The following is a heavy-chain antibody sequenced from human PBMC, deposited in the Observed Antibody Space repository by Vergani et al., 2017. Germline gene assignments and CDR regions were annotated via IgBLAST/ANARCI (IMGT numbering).Heavy chain of an antibody. CDR1: GFTFSSYA. D-gene: IGHD3-10*02. V-gene: IGHV3-23*01. J-gene: IGHJ4*02. Sequence: EVQLLESGGGLVQPGGSLRLSCAASGFTFSSYAMSWVRQGPGKGLEWVSALSGSGGSTYYADSVKGRFTISGDNSTNTLYLQMNSLRAEDTAIYYCAKDVRGGIPKNNDYWGQGTLVTVSS. CDR3: AKDVRGGIPKNNDY. CDR2: LSGSGGST.